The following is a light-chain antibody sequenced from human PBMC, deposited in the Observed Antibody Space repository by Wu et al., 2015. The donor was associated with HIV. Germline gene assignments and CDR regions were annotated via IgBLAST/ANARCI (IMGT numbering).Light chain of an antibody. V-gene: IGKV3-11*01. CDR3: QQRSNWPLFT. J-gene: IGKJ3*01. CDR1: QSVSSY. Sequence: EIVLTQSPDTLSLSPGEGATLSCRASQSVSSYLAWYQQKPGQAPRLLIYDASNRATGIPARFSGSGSGTDFTLTISSLEPEDFAVYYCQQRSNWPLFTFGPGTKVDIK. CDR2: DAS.